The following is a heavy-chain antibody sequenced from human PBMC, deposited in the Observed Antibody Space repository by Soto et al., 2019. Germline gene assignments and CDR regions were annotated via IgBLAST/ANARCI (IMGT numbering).Heavy chain of an antibody. D-gene: IGHD4-17*01. CDR3: ATGMTTVTTSDD. CDR2: FDPEDGET. Sequence: ASVKVSCKVSGYTLTELSMHWVRQAPGKGLEWMGGFDPEDGETIYAQKFQGRVTMTEDTSTDTAYMELSSLRSEDTAVYDCATGMTTVTTSDDWGQGTLVTGSS. V-gene: IGHV1-24*01. CDR1: GYTLTELS. J-gene: IGHJ4*02.